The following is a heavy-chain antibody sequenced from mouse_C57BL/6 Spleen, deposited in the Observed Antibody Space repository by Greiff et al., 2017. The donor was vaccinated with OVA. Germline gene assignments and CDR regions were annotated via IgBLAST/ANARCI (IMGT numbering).Heavy chain of an antibody. J-gene: IGHJ1*03. CDR2: IWSGGST. CDR1: GFSLTSYG. CDR3: ARSNYYYDSSYGWYFDV. V-gene: IGHV2-2*01. D-gene: IGHD1-1*01. Sequence: VQLQQSGPGLVQPSQCLSITCTVSGFSLTSYGVHWVRQSPGKGLEWLGVIWSGGSTDYNAAFISRLSISKDNSKGQIFFKKNSLQADDTTIYYWARSNYYYDSSYGWYFDVWGTGTTVTVSS.